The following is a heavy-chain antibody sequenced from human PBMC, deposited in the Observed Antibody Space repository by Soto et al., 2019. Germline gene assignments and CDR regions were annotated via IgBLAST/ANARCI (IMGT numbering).Heavy chain of an antibody. D-gene: IGHD2-2*02. J-gene: IGHJ6*02. V-gene: IGHV3-30-3*01. Sequence: PGGSLRLSCAASGFTFSSYAMHWVRQAPGKGLEWVAVISYDGSNKYYADSVKGRFTISRDNSKNTLYLQMNSLRAEDTAVYYCARDGIVVVPAAISFYYYGMDVWGQGTTVTVSS. CDR2: ISYDGSNK. CDR1: GFTFSSYA. CDR3: ARDGIVVVPAAISFYYYGMDV.